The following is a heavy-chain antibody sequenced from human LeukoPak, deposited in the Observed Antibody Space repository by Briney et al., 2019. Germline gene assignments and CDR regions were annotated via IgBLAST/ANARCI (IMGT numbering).Heavy chain of an antibody. D-gene: IGHD2-2*01. J-gene: IGHJ5*02. CDR1: GFTFSDYY. Sequence: AGGSLGLSCAASGFTFSDYYMSWIRQAPGKGLEWVSYISSSGSTIYYADSVKGRFTISRDNAKNSLYLQMNSLRAEDTAVYYCARERRGYCSSTSCSWFDPWGQGTLVTVSS. CDR3: ARERRGYCSSTSCSWFDP. CDR2: ISSSGSTI. V-gene: IGHV3-11*04.